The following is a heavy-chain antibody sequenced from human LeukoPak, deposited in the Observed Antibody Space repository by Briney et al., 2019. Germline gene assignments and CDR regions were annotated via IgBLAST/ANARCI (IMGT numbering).Heavy chain of an antibody. Sequence: GASVNVSCKASGYTFNNYGITWVRQAPGQGLEWMGWISAYNGKINFAQKVQGRVTMTTDTSTSTAYMELRNLRSDDTAVYYCARDHIAVAGKDSDYWGQGTLVTVSS. CDR3: ARDHIAVAGKDSDY. J-gene: IGHJ4*02. CDR2: ISAYNGKI. D-gene: IGHD6-19*01. V-gene: IGHV1-18*01. CDR1: GYTFNNYG.